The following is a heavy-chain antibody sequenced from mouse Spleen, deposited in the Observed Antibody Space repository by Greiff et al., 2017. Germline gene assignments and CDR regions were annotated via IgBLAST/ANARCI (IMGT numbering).Heavy chain of an antibody. D-gene: IGHD2-3*01. J-gene: IGHJ3*01. CDR2: ILPGSGST. CDR3: ARNGYSFRFAY. Sequence: QVQLQQSGAELMKPGASVKISCKATGYTFSSYWIEWVKQRPGHGLEWIGEILPGSGSTNYNEKFKGKATFTADTSSNTAYMQLSSLTSEDSAVYYCARNGYSFRFAYWGQGTLVTVSA. V-gene: IGHV1-9*01. CDR1: GYTFSSYW.